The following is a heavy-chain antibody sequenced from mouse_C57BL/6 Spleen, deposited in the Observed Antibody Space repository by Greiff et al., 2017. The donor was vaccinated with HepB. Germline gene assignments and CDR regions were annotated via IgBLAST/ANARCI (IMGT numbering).Heavy chain of an antibody. Sequence: QVTLKESGAELVKPGASVKMSCKASGYTFTTYPIEWMKQNHGKSLEWIGNFHPYNDDTKYNEKFKGKATLTVEKSSSTVYLELSRLTSDDSAVYYCARRRDYDGGFDYWGQGTTLTVSS. CDR2: FHPYNDDT. CDR3: ARRRDYDGGFDY. D-gene: IGHD2-4*01. V-gene: IGHV1-47*01. J-gene: IGHJ2*01. CDR1: GYTFTTYP.